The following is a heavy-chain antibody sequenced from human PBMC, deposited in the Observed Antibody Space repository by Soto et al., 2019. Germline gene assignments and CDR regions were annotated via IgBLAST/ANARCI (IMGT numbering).Heavy chain of an antibody. V-gene: IGHV3-23*01. D-gene: IGHD3-3*01. CDR2: ISGSGGST. CDR1: GFTFSSYA. CDR3: AKDSGYDFWSGYYYGMDV. Sequence: PGGSLRLSCAASGFTFSSYAMSWVRQAPGKGLEWVSAISGSGGSTYYADSVKGRFTISRDNSKNTLYLQMNSLRAEDTAVYYCAKDSGYDFWSGYYYGMDVWGQGTTVTVSS. J-gene: IGHJ6*02.